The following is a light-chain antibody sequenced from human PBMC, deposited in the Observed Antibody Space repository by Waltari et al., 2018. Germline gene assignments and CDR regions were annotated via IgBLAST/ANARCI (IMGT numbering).Light chain of an antibody. V-gene: IGKV1-NL1*01. CDR3: QQYYNPPPGT. Sequence: DIQMTQSPSSLSAFVGGRVTITGRASQDIRFSLVWYQQKPGNAPRLLLFAAARLESGVPSRFSGSGSGTEYTLTISSLQPEDFATYYCQQYYNPPPGTFGQGTKVEIK. J-gene: IGKJ1*01. CDR2: AAA. CDR1: QDIRFS.